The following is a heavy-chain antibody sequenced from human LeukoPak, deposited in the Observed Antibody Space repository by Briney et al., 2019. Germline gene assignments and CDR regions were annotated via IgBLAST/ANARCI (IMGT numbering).Heavy chain of an antibody. CDR3: ARGPSGYHNT. V-gene: IGHV1-3*03. Sequence: ASVKVSCRASGYTFTDYALHWVRQAPGQSLEWMGWITTGRGETRYSQDLQRRITLTRDKSANTVYMDLSDLTSEDTAVYYCARGPSGYHNTGGQGTLVTVSS. CDR2: ITTGRGET. D-gene: IGHD5-12*01. CDR1: GYTFTDYA. J-gene: IGHJ4*02.